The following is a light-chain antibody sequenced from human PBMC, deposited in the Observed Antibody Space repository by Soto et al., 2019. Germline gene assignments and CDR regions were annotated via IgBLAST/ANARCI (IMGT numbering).Light chain of an antibody. CDR3: QVWDSSTVV. J-gene: IGLJ2*01. V-gene: IGLV3-9*01. CDR2: RNN. CDR1: NIGSKN. Sequence: SYELTQPLSVSVALGQTARITCGGNNIGSKNVHWYQQKPGQAPVLVIYRNNNRPSGIPERFSGSNSGNTATLTISRAQAGDEADYCCQVWDSSTVVFGGGTKVTVL.